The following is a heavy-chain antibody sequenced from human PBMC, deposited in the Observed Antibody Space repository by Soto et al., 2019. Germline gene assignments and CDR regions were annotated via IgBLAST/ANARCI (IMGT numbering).Heavy chain of an antibody. CDR3: ASLGYCSGADCHGTR. J-gene: IGHJ4*01. Sequence: QVQLQESGPGVMKPSGTLSLTCAVSGGSVSSYNWWSWVRQPPGQGLEWIREIFHSGSTNYNPSLKSRVTISVDKFKNQFSLKLSSVTAADTAVYFCASLGYCSGADCHGTRWGQGILVTVSS. V-gene: IGHV4-4*02. D-gene: IGHD2-8*02. CDR1: GGSVSSYNW. CDR2: IFHSGST.